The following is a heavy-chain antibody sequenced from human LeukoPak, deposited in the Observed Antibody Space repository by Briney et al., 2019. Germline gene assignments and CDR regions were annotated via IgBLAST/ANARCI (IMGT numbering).Heavy chain of an antibody. J-gene: IGHJ4*02. V-gene: IGHV3-21*01. Sequence: PGGSLRLSCAASGFTFSSYSMNWVRQAPGKGLEWVSSISSSSSYIYYADSVKGRFTISRDNAKNSLYLQMNSLRAEDTAVYYCAREGIAAPEGSAYWGQGTLVTVSS. CDR2: ISSSSSYI. D-gene: IGHD6-6*01. CDR1: GFTFSSYS. CDR3: AREGIAAPEGSAY.